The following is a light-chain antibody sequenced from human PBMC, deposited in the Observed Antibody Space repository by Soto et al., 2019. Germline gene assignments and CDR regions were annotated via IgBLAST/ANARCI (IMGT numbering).Light chain of an antibody. Sequence: DIQMTQSPSTLSASVGDRVTITCRASQGISSWLAWYQQKPGKAPKLLIYGASSLESGVPSRFSGSGSGTEFTLTIRSLQPDDFATYYCQQYNSYSPLTFGGGTKVEIK. CDR2: GAS. V-gene: IGKV1-5*01. J-gene: IGKJ4*01. CDR3: QQYNSYSPLT. CDR1: QGISSW.